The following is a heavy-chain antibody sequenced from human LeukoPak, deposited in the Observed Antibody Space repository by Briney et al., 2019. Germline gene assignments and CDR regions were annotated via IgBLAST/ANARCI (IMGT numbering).Heavy chain of an antibody. CDR3: AKDKAFIVGATSFDY. D-gene: IGHD1-26*01. V-gene: IGHV3-23*01. CDR1: GFTFSSYG. CDR2: ISGSGGST. J-gene: IGHJ4*02. Sequence: GGSLRLSCAASGFTFSSYGMSWVRQAPGKGLEWVSAISGSGGSTYYADSVKGRFTISRDNSKNTLYLQMNSLRAEDTAVYYCAKDKAFIVGATSFDYWGQGTLVTVSS.